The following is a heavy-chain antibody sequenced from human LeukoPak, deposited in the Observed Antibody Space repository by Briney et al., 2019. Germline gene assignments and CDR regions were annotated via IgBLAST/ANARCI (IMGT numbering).Heavy chain of an antibody. CDR3: ARERGRFDY. V-gene: IGHV4-4*07. CDR2: IYTTGST. J-gene: IGHJ4*02. D-gene: IGHD3-16*01. Sequence: SETLSLTCTVSGASISSYFWSWIRQPAGKGLEWIGRIYTTGSTNYNPSLKSRLTMSVDTSKKQFSLKLISVTAADTAVYYCARERGRFDYWGQGTLVTVSS. CDR1: GASISSYF.